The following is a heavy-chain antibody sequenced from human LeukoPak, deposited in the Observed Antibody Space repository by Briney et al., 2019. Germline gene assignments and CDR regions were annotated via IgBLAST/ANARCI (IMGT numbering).Heavy chain of an antibody. Sequence: SETLSLTCAVYGGSFSGYYWSWIRQPPGKGLEWIGEINHSGSTNYNPSLKSRVTISVDTSKNQFSLKLSSVTAADTAVYYCAREGGENDYWGQGTLVTVSS. J-gene: IGHJ4*02. V-gene: IGHV4-34*01. CDR2: INHSGST. D-gene: IGHD3-10*01. CDR3: AREGGENDY. CDR1: GGSFSGYY.